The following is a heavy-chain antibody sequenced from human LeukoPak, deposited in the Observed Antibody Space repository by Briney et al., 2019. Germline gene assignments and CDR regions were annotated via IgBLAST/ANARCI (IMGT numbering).Heavy chain of an antibody. Sequence: GASVKVSCKASGYTFTGYYMHWVRQAPGQGLEWMGRINPNSGSTNYAQKFQGRVTMTGDTSISTAYMELSRLRSDDTAVYYCTTGELLNAFDIWGQGTMVTVSS. CDR3: TTGELLNAFDI. V-gene: IGHV1-2*06. CDR2: INPNSGST. CDR1: GYTFTGYY. D-gene: IGHD1-26*01. J-gene: IGHJ3*02.